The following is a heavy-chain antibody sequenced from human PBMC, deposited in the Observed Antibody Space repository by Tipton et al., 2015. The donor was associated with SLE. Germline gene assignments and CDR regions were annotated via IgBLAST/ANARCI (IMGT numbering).Heavy chain of an antibody. Sequence: QVQLVQSGAEVKKPGASVKVSCKASGYTFTDYYLYWVRQAPGQGLEWMGRINPNSDGTKYAQKFQGRVTMTRDTSISTAYMELSRLTSDDTAVYYCARDPLSSWYGDAFDIWGQGTMVTVSS. J-gene: IGHJ3*02. D-gene: IGHD6-13*01. CDR2: INPNSDGT. V-gene: IGHV1-2*06. CDR3: ARDPLSSWYGDAFDI. CDR1: GYTFTDYY.